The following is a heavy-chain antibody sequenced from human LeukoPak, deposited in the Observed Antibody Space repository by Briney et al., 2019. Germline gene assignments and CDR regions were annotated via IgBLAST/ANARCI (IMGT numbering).Heavy chain of an antibody. J-gene: IGHJ6*03. CDR2: IYYSGST. CDR3: TRLVHYYYYYMDV. CDR1: GGPISSRSYY. V-gene: IGHV4-39*01. Sequence: SETLSLTCNVSGGPISSRSYYWGWIRQPPGKGLEWIGTIYYSGSTYYNPSLKSRVTISVDTSKNQFSLKVSSVTAADTAVYYCTRLVHYYYYYMDVWGKGTTVTVSS.